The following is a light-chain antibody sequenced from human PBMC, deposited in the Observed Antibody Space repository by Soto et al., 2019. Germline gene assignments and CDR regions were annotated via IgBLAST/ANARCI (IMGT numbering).Light chain of an antibody. CDR1: QSFRGL. CDR2: DAY. J-gene: IGKJ5*01. Sequence: VVLTRCPFRLFLSPGERATLFCRASQSFRGLLAWYQQKPGQAPRLLIYDAYNRATGIPPRFSGSGSGTDFTLTISSLEPEDSAVYYCQQRHMWPITFGQGTRLEIK. CDR3: QQRHMWPIT. V-gene: IGKV3-11*01.